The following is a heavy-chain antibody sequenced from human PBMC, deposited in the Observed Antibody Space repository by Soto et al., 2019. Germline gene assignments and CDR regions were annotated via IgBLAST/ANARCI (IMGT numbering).Heavy chain of an antibody. J-gene: IGHJ5*02. Sequence: ASVKVSCKASGYTFTSYGISWVRQAPGQGLEWMGWISAYNGNTNYAQKPQGRVTMTTDTSTSTAYMELRSLRSDDTAVYYCARFRRGATHRWFDPWGQGTLVTVSS. V-gene: IGHV1-18*01. CDR1: GYTFTSYG. D-gene: IGHD1-26*01. CDR3: ARFRRGATHRWFDP. CDR2: ISAYNGNT.